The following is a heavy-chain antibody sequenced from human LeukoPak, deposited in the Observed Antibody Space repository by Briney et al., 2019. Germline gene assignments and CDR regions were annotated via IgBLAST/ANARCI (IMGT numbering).Heavy chain of an antibody. CDR2: IIPIFGTA. D-gene: IGHD3-9*01. CDR3: AREGWVNYDILTGYPPLYYYYGMDV. J-gene: IGHJ6*02. V-gene: IGHV1-69*13. CDR1: GYTFTSYA. Sequence: ASVKVSCKASGYTFTSYAMNWVRQAPGQGLEWMGGIIPIFGTANYAQKFQGRVTITADESTSTAYMELSSLRSEDTAVYYCAREGWVNYDILTGYPPLYYYYGMDVWGQGTTVTVSS.